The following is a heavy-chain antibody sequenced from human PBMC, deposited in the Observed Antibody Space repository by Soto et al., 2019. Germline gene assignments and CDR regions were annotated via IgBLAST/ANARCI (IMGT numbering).Heavy chain of an antibody. CDR1: GYSFTSYW. V-gene: IGHV5-51*03. D-gene: IGHD1-26*01. J-gene: IGHJ4*02. CDR3: ARSVGATPFDY. Sequence: EVQLVQSGAEVKKPGESLKISCQGSGYSFTSYWIGWVRQLPGKGLEWMGIIYPSDSGTTYSPSFQGHVTISADKSINTAYLQWSSLKASDTAMYYRARSVGATPFDYWGQGTLVTVSP. CDR2: IYPSDSGT.